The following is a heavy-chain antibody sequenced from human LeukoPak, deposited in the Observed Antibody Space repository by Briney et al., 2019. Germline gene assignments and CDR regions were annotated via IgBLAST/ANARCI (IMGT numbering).Heavy chain of an antibody. CDR2: ISSSSSTI. V-gene: IGHV3-48*01. CDR3: ARYYYDSSGYHYAFDY. J-gene: IGHJ4*02. D-gene: IGHD3-22*01. CDR1: GFTFSSYR. Sequence: GGSLRLSCAASGFTFSSYRMNWVRQAPGKGLEWVSHISSSSSTIYYSDSVKGRFTISRDNAKNPLYLQMNSLRAEDTAVYYCARYYYDSSGYHYAFDYWGQGTLVTVSS.